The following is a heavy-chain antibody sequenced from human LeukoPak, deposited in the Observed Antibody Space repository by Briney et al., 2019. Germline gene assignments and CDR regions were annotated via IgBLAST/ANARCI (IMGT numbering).Heavy chain of an antibody. CDR3: ATNLGITGTGMDFDY. Sequence: PGGSLRLSCAASGFTFSSYAMHWVRQAPGKGLEYVSAISSNGGSTYYANSVKGRFTISRDNSKNTLYLQMGSLRAEDMAVYYCATNLGITGTGMDFDYWGQGTLVTVSS. CDR2: ISSNGGST. V-gene: IGHV3-64*01. CDR1: GFTFSSYA. J-gene: IGHJ4*02. D-gene: IGHD1-20*01.